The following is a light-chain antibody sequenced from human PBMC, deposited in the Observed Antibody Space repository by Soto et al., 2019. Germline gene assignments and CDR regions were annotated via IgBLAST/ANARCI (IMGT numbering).Light chain of an antibody. CDR3: SSYTSSSTVV. V-gene: IGLV2-14*03. CDR2: DVN. CDR1: TSDVGGYNY. Sequence: QSALTQPASVSGSPGQSITISCTGTTSDVGGYNYVSWYQQHPGKAPKLMIYDVNNRPSGVSSRFSGSKSGNTASLTISGLQGEDEGDYYCSSYTSSSTVVFGGGTRLTVL. J-gene: IGLJ2*01.